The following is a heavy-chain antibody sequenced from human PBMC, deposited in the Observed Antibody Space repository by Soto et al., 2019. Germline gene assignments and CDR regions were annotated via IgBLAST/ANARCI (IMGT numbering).Heavy chain of an antibody. CDR1: EFTFSNFW. CDR2: INQDGSQK. CDR3: ARERMIMIVAAAPRGFALDI. V-gene: IGHV3-7*01. J-gene: IGHJ3*02. D-gene: IGHD3-22*01. Sequence: VQLVESGGVLVQTGESLRLSCEASEFTFSNFWMSWVRQAPGKRLEWVANINQDGSQKNFVDSVQDRFTITRDNAKNSLYLHMNSLRVEDTAVYYCARERMIMIVAAAPRGFALDIWGQGTMVTISS.